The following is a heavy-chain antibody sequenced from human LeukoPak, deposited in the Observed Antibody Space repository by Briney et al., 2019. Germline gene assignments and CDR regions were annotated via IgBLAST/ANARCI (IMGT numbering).Heavy chain of an antibody. J-gene: IGHJ1*01. D-gene: IGHD3-22*01. V-gene: IGHV4-59*08. Sequence: KPSESLSLTCTVSVGSISVYYWSWIRQPPGKGLEWIGYIYYSGGTTYNPSLESRGTISLGTSKNQFSLKLSSVTAADTAIDSWARHSKYYYDSSGSYVGYFQHWGQGTL. CDR3: ARHSKYYYDSSGSYVGYFQH. CDR1: VGSISVYY. CDR2: IYYSGGT.